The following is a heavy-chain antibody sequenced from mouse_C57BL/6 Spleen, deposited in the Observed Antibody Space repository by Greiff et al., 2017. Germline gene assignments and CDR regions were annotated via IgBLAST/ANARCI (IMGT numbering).Heavy chain of an antibody. Sequence: VQLQQSGAELVMPGASVKLSCKASGYTFTSYWMHWVKQRPGQGLEWIGEIDPSGSYTNYNQKFKGKSTLTVDKSSSTAYMRLSSLTSEDSAVYYCARRSNSYAMGYWGQGTSVTVSS. CDR2: IDPSGSYT. V-gene: IGHV1-69*01. D-gene: IGHD2-5*01. CDR3: ARRSNSYAMGY. CDR1: GYTFTSYW. J-gene: IGHJ4*01.